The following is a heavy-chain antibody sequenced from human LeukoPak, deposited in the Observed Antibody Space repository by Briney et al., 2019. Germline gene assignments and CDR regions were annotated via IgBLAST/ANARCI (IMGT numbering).Heavy chain of an antibody. CDR3: SKDVVPDSGWDLDY. J-gene: IGHJ4*02. Sequence: GGSLRLSCTASGFSFRTYSMSWVRQGPGKGLEWVSSIYNSGSKTFYADSVKGRFTISRDSSKNTLYLQMNSLTAEDTAIYYCSKDVVPDSGWDLDYGGQGTLVTVSS. V-gene: IGHV3-23*05. CDR2: IYNSGSKT. CDR1: GFSFRTYS. D-gene: IGHD6-19*01.